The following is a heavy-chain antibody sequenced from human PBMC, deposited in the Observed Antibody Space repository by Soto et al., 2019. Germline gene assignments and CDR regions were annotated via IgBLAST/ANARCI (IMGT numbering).Heavy chain of an antibody. CDR2: TIPIFGTA. V-gene: IGHV1-69*13. CDR1: GGTFSSYA. J-gene: IGHJ4*02. D-gene: IGHD3-16*02. CDR3: ARAGLLSGGVIGSLPDY. Sequence: GASVKVSCKASGGTFSSYAISWVRQAPGQGLEWMGGTIPIFGTANYAQKFQGRVTITADESTSTAYMELSSLRSEDTAVYYCARAGLLSGGVIGSLPDYWGQGTLVTVSS.